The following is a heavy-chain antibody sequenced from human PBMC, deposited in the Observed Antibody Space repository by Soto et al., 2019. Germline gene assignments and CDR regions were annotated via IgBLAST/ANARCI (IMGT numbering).Heavy chain of an antibody. CDR2: INPNSGGT. CDR3: ARSNYYGSGSYFQTYYYYGMDV. Sequence: SCKASGYTFTGYYMHWVRQAPGQGLEWLGWINPNSGGTNYAQKFQGWVTMTRDTSISTAYMELSRLRSDDTAVYYCARSNYYGSGSYFQTYYYYGMDVWGQGTTVTVSS. CDR1: GYTFTGYY. V-gene: IGHV1-2*04. D-gene: IGHD3-10*01. J-gene: IGHJ6*02.